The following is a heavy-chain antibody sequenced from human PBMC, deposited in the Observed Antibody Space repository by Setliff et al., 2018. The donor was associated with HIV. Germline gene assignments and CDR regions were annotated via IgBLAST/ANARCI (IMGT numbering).Heavy chain of an antibody. V-gene: IGHV4-38-2*02. J-gene: IGHJ5*02. D-gene: IGHD6-13*01. Sequence: LSLTCTVSGSSISSNSYWAWIRQAPGKGLEWIGCIDASANTYYIPSLKSRATISIDTSKNQLTLKLRSVTAADTAVYYCARIGSGWSVGWFDPWGQGTLVT. CDR2: IDASANT. CDR3: ARIGSGWSVGWFDP. CDR1: GSSISSNSY.